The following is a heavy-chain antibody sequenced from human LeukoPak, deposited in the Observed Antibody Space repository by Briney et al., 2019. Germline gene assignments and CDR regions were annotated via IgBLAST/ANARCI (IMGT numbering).Heavy chain of an antibody. D-gene: IGHD2-21*02. CDR3: ARCDSHYFDY. V-gene: IGHV4-30-2*01. CDR2: IYHSGST. Sequence: SQTLSLTCAVSGGSISSGGYSWSWIRQPPGKGMEWIGYIYHSGSTYYNPSLKSRVTISVDRSKNQFSLKLSSVTAVDTAVYYCARCDSHYFDYWGQGTLVTVSS. J-gene: IGHJ4*02. CDR1: GGSISSGGYS.